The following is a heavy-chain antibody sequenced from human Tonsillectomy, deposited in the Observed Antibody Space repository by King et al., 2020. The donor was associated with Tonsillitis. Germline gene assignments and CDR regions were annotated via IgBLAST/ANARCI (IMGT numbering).Heavy chain of an antibody. CDR1: GGTFSSYA. CDR3: AREGTSSAFDY. J-gene: IGHJ4*02. V-gene: IGHV1-69*09. D-gene: IGHD2/OR15-2a*01. Sequence: VQLVESGAEVKKPGSSVKVSCKASGGTFSSYAISWVRQAPGQGLEWMGRIIPILGIANYAQKFQDKVTITADKSTNTAYLELSSLRSEETAVYYCAREGTSSAFDYWGQGTLVTVSS. CDR2: IIPILGIA.